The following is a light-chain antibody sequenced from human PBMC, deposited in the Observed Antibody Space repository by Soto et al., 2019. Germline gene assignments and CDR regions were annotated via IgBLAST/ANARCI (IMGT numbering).Light chain of an antibody. CDR3: SSYTGSSTPLV. J-gene: IGLJ2*01. Sequence: QSALTQPASVSGSPGQSITLSCTGTSSDVGGYNYVSWYQQHPGTAPKLMLYDGSNWPSGVSNRFSGSKSGNTASLTISGLQAEDEADYYCSSYTGSSTPLVFGGGTKLTVL. CDR2: DGS. V-gene: IGLV2-14*01. CDR1: SSDVGGYNY.